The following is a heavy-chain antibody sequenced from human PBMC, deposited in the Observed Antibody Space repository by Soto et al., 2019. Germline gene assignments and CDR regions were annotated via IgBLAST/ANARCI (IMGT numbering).Heavy chain of an antibody. Sequence: EVPLVESGGGLVQPGRSLRLSCAASGFTFDDYAMHWVRQAPGKGLEWVSGISWNSGSIGYADSVKGRFTISRDNAKNSLYLQMNSLRAEDTALYYCAKGRAAAGTDFDYWGQGTLVTVSS. CDR2: ISWNSGSI. D-gene: IGHD6-13*01. J-gene: IGHJ4*02. V-gene: IGHV3-9*01. CDR3: AKGRAAAGTDFDY. CDR1: GFTFDDYA.